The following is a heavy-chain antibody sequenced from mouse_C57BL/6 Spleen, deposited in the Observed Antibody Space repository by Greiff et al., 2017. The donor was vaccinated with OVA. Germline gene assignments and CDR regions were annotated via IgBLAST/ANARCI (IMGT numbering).Heavy chain of an antibody. CDR3: TRWGYYYGSSYFDY. Sequence: VKLQESGAELVRPGASVTLSCKASGYTFTDYEMHWVKQTPVHGLEWIGAIDPETGGTAYNQKFKGKAILTADKSSSTAYMELRSLTSEDSAVYYCTRWGYYYGSSYFDYWGQGTTLTVSS. CDR1: GYTFTDYE. D-gene: IGHD1-1*01. V-gene: IGHV1-15*01. CDR2: IDPETGGT. J-gene: IGHJ2*01.